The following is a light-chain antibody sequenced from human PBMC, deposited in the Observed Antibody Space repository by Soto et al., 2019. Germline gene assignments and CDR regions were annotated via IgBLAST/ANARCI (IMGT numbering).Light chain of an antibody. Sequence: EIVLTQSPGTLSLSPGERATLSCRASQSVSNSYLAWYQQKPGQAPRLLNYGASSRATGNRERFSGSGSGRDLTLTISRLEPEEFAVYYWQQYGSSPGLTFGGGTKVDIK. CDR3: QQYGSSPGLT. CDR1: QSVSNSY. CDR2: GAS. V-gene: IGKV3-20*01. J-gene: IGKJ4*02.